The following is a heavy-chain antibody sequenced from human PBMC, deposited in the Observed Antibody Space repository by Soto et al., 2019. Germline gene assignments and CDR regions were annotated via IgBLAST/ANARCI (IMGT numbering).Heavy chain of an antibody. CDR1: GYTLTELS. D-gene: IGHD2-15*01. V-gene: IGHV1-24*01. J-gene: IGHJ4*02. Sequence: ASVKVSCKVSGYTLTELSMRWVRQAPGKGLEWMGGFDPEDGETIYAQKFQGRVTMTEDTSTDTAYMELSSLRSEDTAVYYCATSGIVVVVAAIWGLGYWGQGTLVTVSS. CDR3: ATSGIVVVVAAIWGLGY. CDR2: FDPEDGET.